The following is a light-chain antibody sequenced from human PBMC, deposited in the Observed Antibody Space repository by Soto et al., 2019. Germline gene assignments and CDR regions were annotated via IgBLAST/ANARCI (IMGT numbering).Light chain of an antibody. CDR3: QKYNSAPSLT. J-gene: IGKJ4*01. V-gene: IGKV1-27*01. CDR2: AAS. CDR1: QGISNY. Sequence: DIQMTQSPSSLSASVGDRVTITCRTSQGISNYLAWYQQKPGKVPKLLIYAASTLQSGVPSRFSGSGSGTDFALTISSLQPEDVATYYCQKYNSAPSLTFGGGTKVEIK.